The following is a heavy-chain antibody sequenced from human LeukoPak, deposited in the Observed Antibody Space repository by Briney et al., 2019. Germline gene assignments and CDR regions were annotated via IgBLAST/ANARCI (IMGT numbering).Heavy chain of an antibody. J-gene: IGHJ5*02. Sequence: ASVKVSCKASGYTFTSYDINWVRQATGQGLEWMGWMNPNSGNTGYAQKFQGRVTMTRNTSISTAYMELSSLRSEDTAVYYCARGRSTLLWFGDDRLSYNWFDPWGQGTLVTVSS. CDR3: ARGRSTLLWFGDDRLSYNWFDP. CDR1: GYTFTSYD. V-gene: IGHV1-8*01. CDR2: MNPNSGNT. D-gene: IGHD3-10*01.